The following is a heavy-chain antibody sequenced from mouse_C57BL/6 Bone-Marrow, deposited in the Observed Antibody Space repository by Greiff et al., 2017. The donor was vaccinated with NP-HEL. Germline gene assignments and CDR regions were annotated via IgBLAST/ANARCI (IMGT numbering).Heavy chain of an antibody. CDR1: GYTFTSYG. Sequence: QVQLQQPGAELVKPGASVKLSCKASGYTFTSYGMHWVKQRPGQGLEWIGMINPNSGSTNYNEKFKSKATLTVDKSSSTAYMQLSSLTSEDSAVYYCARSGLRFAYWGQGTLVTVSA. J-gene: IGHJ3*01. V-gene: IGHV1-64*01. D-gene: IGHD2-2*01. CDR2: INPNSGST. CDR3: ARSGLRFAY.